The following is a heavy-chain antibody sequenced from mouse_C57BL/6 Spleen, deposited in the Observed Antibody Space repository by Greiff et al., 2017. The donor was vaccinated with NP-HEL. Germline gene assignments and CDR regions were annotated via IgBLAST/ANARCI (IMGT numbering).Heavy chain of an antibody. D-gene: IGHD2-4*01. J-gene: IGHJ2*01. CDR1: GYTFTDYE. Sequence: VQLQQSGAELVRPGASVTLSCKASGYTFTDYEMHWVKQTPVHGLEWIGAIDPETGGTAYNQKFKGKAILTADKSSSTAYMELRSLTSEDSAVYYCTRGDYDYDGLYCDYWGQGTTLTVSS. CDR2: IDPETGGT. V-gene: IGHV1-15*01. CDR3: TRGDYDYDGLYCDY.